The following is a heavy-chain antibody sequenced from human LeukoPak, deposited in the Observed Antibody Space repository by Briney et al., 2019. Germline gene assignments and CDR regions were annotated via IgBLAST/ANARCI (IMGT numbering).Heavy chain of an antibody. CDR1: GFTFDDYT. J-gene: IGHJ4*02. D-gene: IGHD4-17*01. Sequence: PGGSLRLSCAASGFTFDDYTMHWVRQAPGKGLEWVSLISWDGGSTYYADSVKGRFTISRDNSKNSLYLQMNSLRAEDTAVYYCARDKYDYGDSTWGQGTLVTVSS. CDR2: ISWDGGST. V-gene: IGHV3-43*01. CDR3: ARDKYDYGDST.